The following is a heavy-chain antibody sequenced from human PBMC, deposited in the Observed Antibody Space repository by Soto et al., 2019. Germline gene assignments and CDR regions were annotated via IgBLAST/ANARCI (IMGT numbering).Heavy chain of an antibody. V-gene: IGHV4-61*01. CDR1: GGSIRSGTYY. Sequence: SETLSLTCTVSGGSIRSGTYYWNWIRQQPGKGLEWIGYMYNTGSTVYNPSFKSRVTISVDTSKNQFSLKLNSVTAADTAVYYCARDLWGYCGTDCYPLDVWGQGTTVTVS. J-gene: IGHJ6*02. CDR3: ARDLWGYCGTDCYPLDV. CDR2: MYNTGST. D-gene: IGHD2-21*02.